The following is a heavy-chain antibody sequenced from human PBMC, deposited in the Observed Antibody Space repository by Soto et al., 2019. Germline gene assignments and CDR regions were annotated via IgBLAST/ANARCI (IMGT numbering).Heavy chain of an antibody. J-gene: IGHJ6*02. V-gene: IGHV1-8*01. CDR1: GYTFTSYD. Sequence: GASVKVSCKASGYTFTSYDINGVRQATGQGLEWMGWMNPNSGNTGYAQKFQGRVTVTRNTSISTAYMELSSLRSEDTAVYYCARGSRGIAAAGTRDYYYYYGMDVWGQGTTVTVSS. CDR3: ARGSRGIAAAGTRDYYYYYGMDV. D-gene: IGHD6-13*01. CDR2: MNPNSGNT.